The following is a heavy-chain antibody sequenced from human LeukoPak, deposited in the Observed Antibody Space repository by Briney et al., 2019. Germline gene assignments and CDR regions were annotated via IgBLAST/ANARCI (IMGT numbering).Heavy chain of an antibody. CDR3: GKGRPGDI. CDR1: GFTFSSYA. CDR2: ISYDGSNK. J-gene: IGHJ3*02. Sequence: PGGSLRLSCAASGFTFSSYAMHWVRQAPGKGLEWVAVISYDGSNKYYADSVRGRFTISRDNSKSTLYLQMNSLRAEDTALYYCGKGRPGDIWGQGTMVTVSS. V-gene: IGHV3-30*04.